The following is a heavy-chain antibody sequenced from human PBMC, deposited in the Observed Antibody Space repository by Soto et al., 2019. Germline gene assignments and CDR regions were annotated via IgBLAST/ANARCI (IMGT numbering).Heavy chain of an antibody. CDR3: AKVTFSNSWWDFDY. D-gene: IGHD6-13*01. Sequence: QVQLVESGGGVVQPGRSLRLSCAASGFTFSSYGMHWVRQAPGKGLEWVAVIWHDGSNKYYADSVKGRFTISRDNAKNTLYLQMNSLRAEDTAVYYWAKVTFSNSWWDFDYWGQGSLVTVSS. CDR1: GFTFSSYG. CDR2: IWHDGSNK. V-gene: IGHV3-30*18. J-gene: IGHJ4*02.